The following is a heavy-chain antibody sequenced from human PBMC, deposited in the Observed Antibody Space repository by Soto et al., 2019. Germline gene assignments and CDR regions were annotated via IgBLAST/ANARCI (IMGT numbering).Heavy chain of an antibody. CDR1: GFTFSRYG. D-gene: IGHD6-25*01. CDR3: ASSSGPFDY. V-gene: IGHV3-33*01. Sequence: QVQLVESGGGVVQPGRSLRLSCAASGFTFSRYGMHWVRQAPGKGLEWVAVIWYDGSNKYYADSVKGRFTISRDNSKNTLYLQMISLRAEDTAVYYCASSSGPFDYWGQGTLVTVSS. J-gene: IGHJ4*02. CDR2: IWYDGSNK.